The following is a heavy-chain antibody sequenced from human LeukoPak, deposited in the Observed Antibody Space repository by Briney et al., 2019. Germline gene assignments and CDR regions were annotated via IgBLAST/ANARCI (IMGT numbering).Heavy chain of an antibody. CDR3: AKDREGATYFDY. CDR1: GFTFSSYG. Sequence: GGSLRLSCAASGFTFSSYGMHWVRQAPGKGLEWVAVISYDGSNKYYADSVKGRFTISRDNSKNTLYLQMNSLRAEGTAVYYCAKDREGATYFDYWGQGTLVTVSS. V-gene: IGHV3-30*18. J-gene: IGHJ4*02. D-gene: IGHD1-26*01. CDR2: ISYDGSNK.